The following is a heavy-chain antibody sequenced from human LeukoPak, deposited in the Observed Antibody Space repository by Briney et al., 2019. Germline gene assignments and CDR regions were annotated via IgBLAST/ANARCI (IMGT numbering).Heavy chain of an antibody. CDR1: GGSISSYY. V-gene: IGHV4-4*07. D-gene: IGHD1-1*01. CDR3: ARAPNWNWFDP. Sequence: SETLSLTCTVSGGSISSYYWSWIRQPAGKGLEWIGRIYTSGSTNYNPSLKSRVTISIDTSKSQFSLKLSSVTAADTAVYYCARAPNWNWFDPWGQGTLVTVSS. CDR2: IYTSGST. J-gene: IGHJ5*02.